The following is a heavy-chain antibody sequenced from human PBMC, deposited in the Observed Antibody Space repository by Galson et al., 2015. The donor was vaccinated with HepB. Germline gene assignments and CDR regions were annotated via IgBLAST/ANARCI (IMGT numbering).Heavy chain of an antibody. CDR3: ARLRGNTCLNY. V-gene: IGHV3-7*03. J-gene: IGHJ4*02. CDR1: GFTFSPYW. CDR2: IKPDGSGK. D-gene: IGHD3-10*01. Sequence: SLRLSCAASGFTFSPYWMTWVRQAPGKGLEWVANIKPDGSGKYYVDSVKGRFTISRDNANNSLYLQMNSLRAEDTALYYCARLRGNTCLNYWGRGTLVTVSS.